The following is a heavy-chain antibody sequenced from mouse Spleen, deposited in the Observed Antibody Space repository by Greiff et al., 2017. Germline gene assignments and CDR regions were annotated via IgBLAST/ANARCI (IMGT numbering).Heavy chain of an antibody. CDR3: ASRLLRDAMDY. Sequence: EVQLQQSGPVLVKPGASVKMSCKASGYTFTDYYMNWVKQSHGKSLEWIGVINPYNGGTSYNQKFKGKATLTVDKSSSTAYMELNSLTSEDSAVYYCASRLLRDAMDYWGQGTSVTVSS. J-gene: IGHJ4*01. D-gene: IGHD1-1*01. V-gene: IGHV1-19*01. CDR1: GYTFTDYY. CDR2: INPYNGGT.